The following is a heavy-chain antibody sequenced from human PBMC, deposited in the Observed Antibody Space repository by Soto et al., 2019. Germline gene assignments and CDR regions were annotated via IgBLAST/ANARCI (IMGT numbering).Heavy chain of an antibody. CDR2: IYYSGST. D-gene: IGHD2-2*02. CDR1: GGSVSSGSYY. V-gene: IGHV4-61*01. J-gene: IGHJ6*02. CDR3: AIVTRTCISTSCYRYYYGMDV. Sequence: SETLSLTCTVSGGSVSSGSYYWSWIRQPPGKGLEWIGYIYYSGSTNYNPSLKSRVTISVDTSKNQFSLKLSSVTAADTAVYYLAIVTRTCISTSCYRYYYGMDVWGQGTTVTVSS.